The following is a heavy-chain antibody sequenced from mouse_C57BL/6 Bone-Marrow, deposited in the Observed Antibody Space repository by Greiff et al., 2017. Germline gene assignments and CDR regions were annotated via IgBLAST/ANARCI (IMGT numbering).Heavy chain of an antibody. CDR2: IYPGDGDT. CDR1: GYAFSSSW. Sequence: QVQLQQSGPELVKPGASVKISCKASGYAFSSSWMNWVKQRPGKGLEWIGRIYPGDGDTNYNGKFKGKATLTADKSSSAAYMQLSSLTSEDSAVYCCARGHGYDFAYWGQGTLVTVSA. D-gene: IGHD2-2*01. J-gene: IGHJ3*01. V-gene: IGHV1-82*01. CDR3: ARGHGYDFAY.